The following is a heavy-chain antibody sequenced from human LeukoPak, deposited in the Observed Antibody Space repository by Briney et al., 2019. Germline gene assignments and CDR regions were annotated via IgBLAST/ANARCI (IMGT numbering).Heavy chain of an antibody. CDR1: YTFTSXD. V-gene: IGHV1-8*01. D-gene: IGHD1-1*01. Sequence: YTFTSXDXXWXRXXXGQXVELMGWINPNCANTGYAQKFQRRLTMTSNTSISTAYMELSSLRSEDTAVYYCARGRQLNGDYWGQGTLVTVSS. J-gene: IGHJ4*02. CDR3: ARGRQLNGDY. CDR2: INPNCANT.